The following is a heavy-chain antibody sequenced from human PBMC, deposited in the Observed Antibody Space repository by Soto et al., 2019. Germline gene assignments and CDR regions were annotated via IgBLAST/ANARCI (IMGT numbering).Heavy chain of an antibody. J-gene: IGHJ4*02. CDR3: AHRKRGYSYHFDY. CDR2: IYWDDDE. Sequence: QITLKESGPTLVKPTQTLTLTCTFSGFSLTTRGVGVVWIRQPPGKALEWLALIYWDDDEGYSPSLKSMLTITKYIYKNQVVLTMTIMDPVDTATYYCAHRKRGYSYHFDYWGQGTLVTVSS. CDR1: GFSLTTRGVG. D-gene: IGHD5-18*01. V-gene: IGHV2-5*02.